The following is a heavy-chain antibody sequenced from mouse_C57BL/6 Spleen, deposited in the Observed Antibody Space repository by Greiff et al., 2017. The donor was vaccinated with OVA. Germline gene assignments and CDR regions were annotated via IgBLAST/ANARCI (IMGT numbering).Heavy chain of an antibody. Sequence: EVKLVESEGGLVQPGSSMKLSCTASGFTFSDYYMAWVRQVPEKGLEWVANINSDGSSTYYLDSLKSRFILSRDNAKNILYLQLSSLKSEDTATYYCAREGYFDVWGTGTTVTVSS. CDR3: AREGYFDV. CDR1: GFTFSDYY. CDR2: INSDGSST. V-gene: IGHV5-16*01. J-gene: IGHJ1*03.